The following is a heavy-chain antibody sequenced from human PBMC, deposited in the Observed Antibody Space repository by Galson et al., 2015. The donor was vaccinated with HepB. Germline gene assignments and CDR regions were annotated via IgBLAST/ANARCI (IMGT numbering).Heavy chain of an antibody. D-gene: IGHD3-9*01. Sequence: SVKVSCKASGGTFSSYAISWVRQAPGQGLEWMGGIIPIFGTANYAQKFQGRVTITADESTSTAYMELSSLRSEDTAVYYCATDILTGPAYYYGMDVWGQGTPVTVSS. V-gene: IGHV1-69*13. CDR1: GGTFSSYA. CDR2: IIPIFGTA. CDR3: ATDILTGPAYYYGMDV. J-gene: IGHJ6*02.